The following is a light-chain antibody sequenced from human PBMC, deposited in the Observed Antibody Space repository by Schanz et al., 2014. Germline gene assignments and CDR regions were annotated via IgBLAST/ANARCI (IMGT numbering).Light chain of an antibody. V-gene: IGLV2-8*01. Sequence: QSALTQPASVSGSPGQSITISCTGTASDVGGYNYVSWYQQYPGKAPKLMIFEVSKRPSGVPDRFSGSKSGNTASLTVSGLQAEDEADCYCCSYAGTYTYVFGTGTKLTVL. CDR3: CSYAGTYTYV. J-gene: IGLJ1*01. CDR1: ASDVGGYNY. CDR2: EVS.